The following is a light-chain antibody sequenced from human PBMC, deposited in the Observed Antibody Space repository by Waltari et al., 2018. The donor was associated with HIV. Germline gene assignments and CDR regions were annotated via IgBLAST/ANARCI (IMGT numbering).Light chain of an antibody. CDR1: YSFSSD. CDR3: QQYLGWPRT. J-gene: IGKJ2*01. CDR2: GAS. Sequence: EVVMTQSPATLSVSPGERATLSCRASYSFSSDIASYQHKPGQAPRLLIYGASTRATTIPPRFSGSGSGTQFTLTISSLQSEDFAVYYCQQYLGWPRTFGQGTKLEIK. V-gene: IGKV3-15*01.